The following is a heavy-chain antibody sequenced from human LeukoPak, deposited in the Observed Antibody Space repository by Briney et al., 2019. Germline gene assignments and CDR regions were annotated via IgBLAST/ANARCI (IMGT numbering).Heavy chain of an antibody. V-gene: IGHV3-7*01. CDR3: ARDPVATMWFGAFDI. D-gene: IGHD5-24*01. CDR2: IKQDGSEK. Sequence: GGSLRLSCAAAGFTFSSYWMSWVRQAPGKGLEWVANIKQDGSEKYYVGSVKGRFTISRDNAKNSLYLQMNSLRAEDTAVYYCARDPVATMWFGAFDIWGQGTMVTVSS. J-gene: IGHJ3*02. CDR1: GFTFSSYW.